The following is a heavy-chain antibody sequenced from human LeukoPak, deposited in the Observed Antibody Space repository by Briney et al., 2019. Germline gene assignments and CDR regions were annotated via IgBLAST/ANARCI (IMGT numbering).Heavy chain of an antibody. V-gene: IGHV1-69*13. Sequence: SVKVSCKASGGTFSSYAIIWVRQAPGQGLEWMGGIIPIFGTANYAQKFQGRVTITADESTSTAYMELSSLRSEDTAVYYCASGDLYGGSTFDYWGQGTLVTVSS. CDR1: GGTFSSYA. D-gene: IGHD5-12*01. J-gene: IGHJ4*02. CDR2: IIPIFGTA. CDR3: ASGDLYGGSTFDY.